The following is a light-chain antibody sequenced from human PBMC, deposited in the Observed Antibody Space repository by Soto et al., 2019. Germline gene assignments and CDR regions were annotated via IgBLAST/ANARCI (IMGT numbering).Light chain of an antibody. V-gene: IGLV2-8*01. CDR3: SSYTRGSTLV. Sequence: QSAPTQPPSASGSPGQSVTIPCTGTSSDVGDYNYVSWYQQHPGKVPKLLIYEVSKRPSGVPDRFSGSKSGNTASLTVSGLQAEDEADYYCSSYTRGSTLVFGGGTKLTVL. J-gene: IGLJ3*02. CDR1: SSDVGDYNY. CDR2: EVS.